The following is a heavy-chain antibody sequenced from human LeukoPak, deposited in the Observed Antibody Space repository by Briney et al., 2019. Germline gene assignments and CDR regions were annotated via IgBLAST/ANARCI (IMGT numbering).Heavy chain of an antibody. D-gene: IGHD6-19*01. CDR3: AREGYSSGWNDY. CDR1: GGSISSHY. Sequence: PSETLSLTCSVFGGSISSHYWSWIRQPPGKGPKWIGYIYYSGTTNYNPSLNSRVTISVDMSKNQFSLKLRSVTAADTAVYYCAREGYSSGWNDYWGQGTLVTVSS. V-gene: IGHV4-59*11. J-gene: IGHJ4*02. CDR2: IYYSGTT.